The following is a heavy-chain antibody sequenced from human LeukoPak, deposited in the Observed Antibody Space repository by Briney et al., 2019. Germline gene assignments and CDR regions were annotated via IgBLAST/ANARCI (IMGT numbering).Heavy chain of an antibody. V-gene: IGHV4-34*01. J-gene: IGHJ4*02. D-gene: IGHD2-15*01. CDR3: ARRPLGYCSGGSCYKPEVDY. Sequence: TSETLSLTCAVYGGSFSGYYWRWIRQPPGKGLEWIGEINHSGSTNYNPSLKSRVTISVDTSKNQFSLKLSSVTAADTAVYYCARRPLGYCSGGSCYKPEVDYWGQGTLVTVSS. CDR2: INHSGST. CDR1: GGSFSGYY.